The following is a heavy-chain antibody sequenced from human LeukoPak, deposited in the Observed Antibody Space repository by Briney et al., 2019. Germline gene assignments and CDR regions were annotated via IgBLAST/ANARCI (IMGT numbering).Heavy chain of an antibody. V-gene: IGHV1-18*01. CDR2: ISPYNGAT. Sequence: ASVKVSCKDSGYTFTTYGITWIRQAPGQGLEWLGWISPYNGATEYAQNLQDRVSMTTDTSTNTAYIEVRSLKSDDTAVYYCARDSDWNVDYWGQGTLVTVSS. D-gene: IGHD1-1*01. CDR1: GYTFTTYG. J-gene: IGHJ4*02. CDR3: ARDSDWNVDY.